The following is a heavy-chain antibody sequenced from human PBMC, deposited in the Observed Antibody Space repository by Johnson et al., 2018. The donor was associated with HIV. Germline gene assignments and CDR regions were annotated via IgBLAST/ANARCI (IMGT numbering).Heavy chain of an antibody. CDR2: IHSGGNT. Sequence: VKLVESGGGVVQPGRSLRLSCAASGFTVSNNYMNWVRQAPGKGLEWVSVIHSGGNTFYADSVKGRFTISRDNSKNSLYVQMNSLRAEDTAVYYCARDRRSYGWIHDAFDIWGQGTMVTVSS. J-gene: IGHJ3*02. V-gene: IGHV3-66*01. CDR1: GFTVSNNY. D-gene: IGHD5-18*01. CDR3: ARDRRSYGWIHDAFDI.